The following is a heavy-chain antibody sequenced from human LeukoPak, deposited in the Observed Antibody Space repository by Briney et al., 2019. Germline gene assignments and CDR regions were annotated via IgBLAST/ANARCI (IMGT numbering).Heavy chain of an antibody. Sequence: GGSLRLSCAASGFTFSSYEMNWVRQAPGKGLEWVSYISSSGSTIYYADSVKGRFTISRHNAKNSLYLQMNSLRAEDTAVYYCARGSVDTAMAGDYWGQGTLVTVSS. V-gene: IGHV3-48*03. D-gene: IGHD5-18*01. CDR2: ISSSGSTI. CDR1: GFTFSSYE. CDR3: ARGSVDTAMAGDY. J-gene: IGHJ4*02.